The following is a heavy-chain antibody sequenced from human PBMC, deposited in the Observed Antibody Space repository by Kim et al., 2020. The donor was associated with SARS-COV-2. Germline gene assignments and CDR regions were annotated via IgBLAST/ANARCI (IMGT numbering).Heavy chain of an antibody. CDR1: GGSVSDPTYY. CDR2: IYYAGDT. CDR3: ARVKGRYCGGDCYFAFEI. D-gene: IGHD2-21*02. J-gene: IGHJ3*02. Sequence: SETLSLTCAVSGGSVSDPTYYWGWIRQPPGKGLEWIGRIYYAGDTFYNPSLKSRVTISVDMSKNQFSLKLSSVTAADTAVYYCARVKGRYCGGDCYFAFEIWGQGTMATVSS. V-gene: IGHV4-39*07.